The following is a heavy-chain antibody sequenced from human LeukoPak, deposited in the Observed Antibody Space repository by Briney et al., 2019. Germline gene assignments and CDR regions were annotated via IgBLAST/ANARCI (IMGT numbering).Heavy chain of an antibody. D-gene: IGHD6-13*01. CDR1: GFTFSNYV. CDR3: ARGSSSGLKSYYFDY. V-gene: IGHV3-21*01. CDR2: ISSGSTYI. J-gene: IGHJ4*02. Sequence: GGSLRLSCAASGFTFSNYVINWVRQAPGKGLEWVSSISSGSTYICYADLVKGRFTISRDNANSSLYLQMSSLRDEDAAVYYCARGSSSGLKSYYFDYWGQGTLATVSS.